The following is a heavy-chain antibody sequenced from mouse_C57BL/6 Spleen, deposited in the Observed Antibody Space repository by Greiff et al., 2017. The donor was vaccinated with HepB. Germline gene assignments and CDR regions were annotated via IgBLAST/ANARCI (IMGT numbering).Heavy chain of an antibody. CDR2: IRLKSDNYAT. Sequence: EVKLMESGGGLVQPGGSMKLSCVASGFTFSNYWMNWVRQSPEKGLEWVAQIRLKSDNYATHYAESVKGRFTISRDDSKSSVYLQMNNLRAEDTGIYYCTSYWYDYGPPDYWGQGTTLTVSS. CDR3: TSYWYDYGPPDY. J-gene: IGHJ2*01. D-gene: IGHD2-4*01. V-gene: IGHV6-3*01. CDR1: GFTFSNYW.